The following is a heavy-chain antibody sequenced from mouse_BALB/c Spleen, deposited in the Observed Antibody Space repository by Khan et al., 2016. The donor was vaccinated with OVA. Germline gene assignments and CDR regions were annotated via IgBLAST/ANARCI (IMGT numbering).Heavy chain of an antibody. V-gene: IGHV5-6*01. Sequence: EVQGVESGGDLVKPGGSLKLSCEASGFTFSSYGMSWVRQTPDKRLEWVATISNGGSYTYYPDSVKGRLTISRDNAKNTLYLQMSSLKSEDTAMYYCTRHRFNSAAAWFAYWGQGTLVTVSA. D-gene: IGHD1-2*01. CDR1: GFTFSSYG. CDR2: ISNGGSYT. CDR3: TRHRFNSAAAWFAY. J-gene: IGHJ3*01.